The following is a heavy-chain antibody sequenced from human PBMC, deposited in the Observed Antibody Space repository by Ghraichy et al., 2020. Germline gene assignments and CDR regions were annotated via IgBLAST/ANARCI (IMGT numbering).Heavy chain of an antibody. V-gene: IGHV3-23*01. CDR3: AKAPWDCSSTSCYTPFDY. CDR1: GFTFSSYA. Sequence: LSLTCAASGFTFSSYAMSWVRQAPGKGLEWVSAISGSGGSTYYADSVKGRFTISRDNSKNTLYLQMNSLRAEDTAVYYCAKAPWDCSSTSCYTPFDYWGQGTLVTVSS. D-gene: IGHD2-2*02. CDR2: ISGSGGST. J-gene: IGHJ4*02.